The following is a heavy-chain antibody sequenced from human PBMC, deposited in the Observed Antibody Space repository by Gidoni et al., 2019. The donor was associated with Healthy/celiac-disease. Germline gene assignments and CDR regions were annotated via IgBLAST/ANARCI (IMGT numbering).Heavy chain of an antibody. CDR3: TTECYSGYATYYYYGMDV. Sequence: EVQLVESGGGWVKHGGSLRLSWAASGFTFSNAWMRWGRQAPGQGLEWVGRIKSKTDGGTTDYASPVKGRFTISRDDSKNTLYLQMNSLKTEDTAVYYCTTECYSGYATYYYYGMDVWGQGTTVTVSS. CDR1: GFTFSNAW. J-gene: IGHJ6*02. CDR2: IKSKTDGGTT. D-gene: IGHD5-12*01. V-gene: IGHV3-15*01.